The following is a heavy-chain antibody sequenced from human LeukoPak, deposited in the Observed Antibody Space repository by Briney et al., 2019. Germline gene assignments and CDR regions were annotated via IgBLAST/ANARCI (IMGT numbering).Heavy chain of an antibody. V-gene: IGHV3-48*04. Sequence: GGSLRLSCGGSGFSFSSYSMNWVRQAPGKGLEWVSYITPSSSTIYYARSVEGRFTISRDNAESSLYLQMNSLRAEDTAIYYCARVQEWSYAMDVWGQGTTVTVSS. CDR1: GFSFSSYS. CDR3: ARVQEWSYAMDV. D-gene: IGHD5-18*01. CDR2: ITPSSSTI. J-gene: IGHJ6*02.